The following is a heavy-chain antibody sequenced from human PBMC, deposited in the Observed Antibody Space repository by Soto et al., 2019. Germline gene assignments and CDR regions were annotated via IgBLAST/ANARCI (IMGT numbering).Heavy chain of an antibody. CDR1: GYTFTGYY. Sequence: VASVKVSCKASGYTFTGYYMHWVRQAPGQGLEWMGWINPNSGGTNYAQKFRGWVTMTRDTSISTAYMELSRLRSDDTAVYYCAREASYDSSGYYSWSPPGSYGMDVWGQGTTVTVSS. J-gene: IGHJ6*02. D-gene: IGHD3-22*01. V-gene: IGHV1-2*04. CDR3: AREASYDSSGYYSWSPPGSYGMDV. CDR2: INPNSGGT.